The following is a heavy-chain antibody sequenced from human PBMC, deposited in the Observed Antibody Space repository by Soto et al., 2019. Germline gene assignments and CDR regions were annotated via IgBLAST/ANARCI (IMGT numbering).Heavy chain of an antibody. Sequence: SETLSLTCSVSGGSVSNKTYYWSWIRQPPGKRLEWIGYVYYSGTTNYNPSLKSRVTISVGLSKNQFSLRLSSVTTADTALYYCARTTAVPNTLRSRYFFDYWGQGTLVTVSS. CDR1: GGSVSNKTYY. CDR2: VYYSGTT. V-gene: IGHV4-61*01. J-gene: IGHJ4*02. D-gene: IGHD4-17*01. CDR3: ARTTAVPNTLRSRYFFDY.